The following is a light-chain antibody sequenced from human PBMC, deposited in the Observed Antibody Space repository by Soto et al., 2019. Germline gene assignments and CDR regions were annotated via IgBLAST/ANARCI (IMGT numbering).Light chain of an antibody. V-gene: IGLV1-44*01. CDR2: SNN. Sequence: QSVLTQPPSASGTLGQRVTISCSGSSSNIGSNTVNWYQQLPGTAPKLLIYSNNQRPSGVPDRFSGSKSGTSASLAISGLQPEDEADYYCAAWDDSLNGPVFGGGTKLTVL. CDR1: SSNIGSNT. CDR3: AAWDDSLNGPV. J-gene: IGLJ2*01.